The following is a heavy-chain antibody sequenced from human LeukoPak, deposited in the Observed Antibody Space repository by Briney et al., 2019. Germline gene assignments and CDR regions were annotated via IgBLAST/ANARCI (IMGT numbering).Heavy chain of an antibody. D-gene: IGHD6-13*01. CDR1: GGSISSYY. CDR3: ARDRGSRSWYPSFYYYMDV. J-gene: IGHJ6*03. Sequence: SETLSLTCTVSGGSISSYYWSWIRQSAGEGLEWIGRIYSSGSTNYNPSLKSRVTMSVDTSKNQFSLRLSSVTAADTAVYYCARDRGSRSWYPSFYYYMDVWGKGTTVTVSS. V-gene: IGHV4-4*07. CDR2: IYSSGST.